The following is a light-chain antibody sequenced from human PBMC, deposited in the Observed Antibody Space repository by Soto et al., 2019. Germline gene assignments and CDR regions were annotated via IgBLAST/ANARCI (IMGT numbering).Light chain of an antibody. CDR3: QQYNNWPET. CDR2: GAS. V-gene: IGKV3-15*01. Sequence: EIVMTQSPATLSVSPGERATLSCRASQSVSSNLAWYQQKPGQAPRLLIYGASTRATGIPARFSGSGSGTDFTLTRSSLQSEEFAVYYCQQYNNWPETFGQGTKVEIK. J-gene: IGKJ1*01. CDR1: QSVSSN.